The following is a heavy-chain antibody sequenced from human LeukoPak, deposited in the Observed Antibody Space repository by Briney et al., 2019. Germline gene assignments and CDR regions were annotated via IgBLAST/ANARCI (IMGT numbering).Heavy chain of an antibody. CDR3: VSGSGVGDY. CDR1: GFTFQNYA. D-gene: IGHD6-19*01. Sequence: GGSLRLSCATSGFTFQNYAMHWVRQPPGTGLEWVSLIYGNGRDTYYADSVKGRFTISRDNSKNSLYLQIDSLRIEDTAVYYCVSGSGVGDYWGQGTQVTVSS. V-gene: IGHV3-43*02. CDR2: IYGNGRDT. J-gene: IGHJ4*02.